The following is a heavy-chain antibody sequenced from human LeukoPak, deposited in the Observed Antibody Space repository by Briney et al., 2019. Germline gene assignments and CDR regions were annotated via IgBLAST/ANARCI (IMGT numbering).Heavy chain of an antibody. Sequence: SSETLSLTCAVYGGSFSGYYWSWIRQPPGKGLEWIGEINHSGSTNYNPSLKSRVTISVDTSKNQFSLKLSSVTAADTAVYYCAREVAAAGTFDYWGQGTLVTVSS. V-gene: IGHV4-34*01. CDR1: GGSFSGYY. CDR2: INHSGST. D-gene: IGHD6-13*01. J-gene: IGHJ4*02. CDR3: AREVAAAGTFDY.